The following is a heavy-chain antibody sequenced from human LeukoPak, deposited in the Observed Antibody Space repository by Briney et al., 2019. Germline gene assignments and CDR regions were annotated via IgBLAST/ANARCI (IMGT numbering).Heavy chain of an antibody. CDR1: GCTFGDYA. CDR2: IRSKACGGTT. D-gene: IGHD3-22*01. J-gene: IGHJ6*02. CDR3: TRDSDGPDYYDSSGYYYYYYGMDV. Sequence: SLRLSCTDSGCTFGDYAMSWVRQAPGKGLEWVGFIRSKACGGTTESAASVEGRFTISRDDSKSLAYLQMNSLKTEDTAVYYCTRDSDGPDYYDSSGYYYYYYGMDVWGQGTTVTVSS. V-gene: IGHV3-49*04.